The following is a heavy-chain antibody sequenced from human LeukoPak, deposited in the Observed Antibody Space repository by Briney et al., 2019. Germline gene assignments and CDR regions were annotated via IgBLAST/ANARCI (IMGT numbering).Heavy chain of an antibody. J-gene: IGHJ4*02. CDR3: AKGVGLVLPDDY. CDR2: ISYDGSNK. V-gene: IGHV3-30*18. CDR1: GFTFSSYG. Sequence: PGGSLRLSCAASGFTFSSYGMHWVRQAPGKGLEWVAVISYDGSNKYYADSVKGRFTISRGNSKNTLYLQMNSLRAEDTAVYYCAKGVGLVLPDDYWGQGTLVTVSS. D-gene: IGHD3/OR15-3a*01.